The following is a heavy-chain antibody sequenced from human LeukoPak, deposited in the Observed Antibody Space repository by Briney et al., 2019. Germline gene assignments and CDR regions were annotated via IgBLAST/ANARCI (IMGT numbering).Heavy chain of an antibody. CDR1: GGTFSSYA. Sequence: SVKVSCKASGGTFSSYAISWVRQAPGQGLEWMGGIISIFGTANYAQKFQGRVTITADESTSTAYMELSSLRSEDTAVYYCASGIAVAGTCDYWGQGTLVTVSS. CDR3: ASGIAVAGTCDY. V-gene: IGHV1-69*13. D-gene: IGHD6-19*01. J-gene: IGHJ4*02. CDR2: IISIFGTA.